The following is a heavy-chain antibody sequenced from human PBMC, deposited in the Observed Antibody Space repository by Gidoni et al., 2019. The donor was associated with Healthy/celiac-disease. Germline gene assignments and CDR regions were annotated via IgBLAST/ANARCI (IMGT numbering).Heavy chain of an antibody. CDR3: ASDPELFDY. CDR2: ISSSSSYI. CDR1: GFTFSSYS. J-gene: IGHJ4*02. Sequence: EVQLVESGGGLVMLGGSLRLSCAASGFTFSSYSMNWVRQAPGKGLEWVSSISSSSSYIYYADSVKGRFTISRDNAKNSLYLQMNSLRAEDTAVYYCASDPELFDYWGQGTLVTVSS. V-gene: IGHV3-21*01. D-gene: IGHD1-7*01.